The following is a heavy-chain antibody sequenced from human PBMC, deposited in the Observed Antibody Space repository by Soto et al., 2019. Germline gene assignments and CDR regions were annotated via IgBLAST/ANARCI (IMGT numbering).Heavy chain of an antibody. CDR3: AKQSGGSCYDY. Sequence: QVQLVESGGGVVQPGRSLRLSCAASGFTFSSNGMHWVRQAPGKGLEWVAVISYDGSNKYYADSVKGRFTISRDNSKNTLYLQMNSLRAEDRAVYYCAKQSGGSCYDYWGEGTLVTVSS. CDR1: GFTFSSNG. CDR2: ISYDGSNK. D-gene: IGHD2-15*01. J-gene: IGHJ4*02. V-gene: IGHV3-30*18.